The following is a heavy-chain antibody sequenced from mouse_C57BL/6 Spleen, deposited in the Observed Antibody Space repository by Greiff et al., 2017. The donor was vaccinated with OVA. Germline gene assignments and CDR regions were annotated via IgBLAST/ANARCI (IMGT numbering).Heavy chain of an antibody. CDR1: GFTFSNYW. V-gene: IGHV6-3*01. Sequence: EVQLVESGGGLVQPGGSMKLSCVASGFTFSNYWMNWVRQSPEKGLEWVAQIRLKSDNYATHYAESVKGRFTISRDDSKSSVYLQMNNLRAEDTGIYYCTTYGNQGAYWGQGTLVTVSA. D-gene: IGHD2-1*01. J-gene: IGHJ3*01. CDR2: IRLKSDNYAT. CDR3: TTYGNQGAY.